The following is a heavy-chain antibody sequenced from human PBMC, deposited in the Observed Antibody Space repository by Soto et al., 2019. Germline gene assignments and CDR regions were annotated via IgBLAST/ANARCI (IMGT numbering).Heavy chain of an antibody. CDR3: ARGTTYYDFWSGSTPDY. CDR1: GGSVSSGSYY. Sequence: PSETLSLTCTVSGGSVSSGSYYWSWIRQPPGKGLEWIGYIYYSGSTNYNPSLKSRVTISVDTSKNQFSLKLSSVTAADTAVYYCARGTTYYDFWSGSTPDYWGQGTLVTVSS. J-gene: IGHJ4*02. CDR2: IYYSGST. V-gene: IGHV4-61*01. D-gene: IGHD3-3*01.